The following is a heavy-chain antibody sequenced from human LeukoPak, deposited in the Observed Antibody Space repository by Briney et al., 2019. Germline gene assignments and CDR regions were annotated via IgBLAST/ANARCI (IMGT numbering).Heavy chain of an antibody. CDR3: ARGNWFYP. CDR2: IYHSGST. CDR1: GYSISSGYY. J-gene: IGHJ5*02. Sequence: PSETLSLTCTVSGYSISSGYYWGWIRQPPGKGLEWIGSIYHSGSTYYNPSLKSRVTISVDTSKNQFSLKLSSVTAADTAVYYCARGNWFYPWGQGTLVTVCS. V-gene: IGHV4-38-2*02.